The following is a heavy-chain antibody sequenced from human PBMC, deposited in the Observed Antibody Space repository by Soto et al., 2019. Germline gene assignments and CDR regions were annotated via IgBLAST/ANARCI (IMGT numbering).Heavy chain of an antibody. J-gene: IGHJ4*02. CDR1: GFTCSSYA. CDR3: ATAHSSWNPLDY. V-gene: IGHV3-23*01. D-gene: IGHD6-13*01. Sequence: EVQLLESGGGLVQPGGSLRLSCAASGFTCSSYAMSWVRQAPGKGLEWVAAISGTTGYTYSADSVKGRFTISRDNSKHTLYLQMNSLRAEDTAGYYCATAHSSWNPLDYWGQGILVTVSS. CDR2: ISGTTGYT.